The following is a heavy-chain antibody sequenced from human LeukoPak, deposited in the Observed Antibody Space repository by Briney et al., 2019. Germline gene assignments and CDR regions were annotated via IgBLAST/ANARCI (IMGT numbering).Heavy chain of an antibody. V-gene: IGHV3-23*01. J-gene: IGHJ4*02. CDR3: AKGNSGYNSGYYYHFFDY. CDR1: GFTFNTYA. Sequence: GGSLRLSCAASGFTFNTYAMSWVRQTPGKGLEWVSSIGGGGGTYYADSLKGRFTISRDNSKNTLYLQMNSLRAEDTAVYYCAKGNSGYNSGYYYHFFDYWGQGTLVTVSS. D-gene: IGHD5-12*01. CDR2: IGGGGGT.